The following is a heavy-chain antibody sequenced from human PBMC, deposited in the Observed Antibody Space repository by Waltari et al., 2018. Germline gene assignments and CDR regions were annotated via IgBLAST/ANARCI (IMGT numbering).Heavy chain of an antibody. CDR2: ISGSGGST. CDR3: ARQSSEYSSFEMDV. V-gene: IGHV3-23*01. J-gene: IGHJ6*02. D-gene: IGHD6-6*01. Sequence: EVQLLESGGGLVQPGGSLRLSCAASGFTFSSYAMSWVRQAPGKGLEWVSAISGSGGSTYYADSVKGRFTISRDNSKNTLYLQMNSLRAEDTAVYYCARQSSEYSSFEMDVWGQGTTVTVSS. CDR1: GFTFSSYA.